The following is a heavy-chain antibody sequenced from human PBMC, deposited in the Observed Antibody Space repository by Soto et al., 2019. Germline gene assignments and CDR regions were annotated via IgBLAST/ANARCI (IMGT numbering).Heavy chain of an antibody. D-gene: IGHD2-15*01. CDR3: ARGGPVSVSPAWQLLGYFDY. V-gene: IGHV4-31*03. CDR1: GGSISRGAYF. J-gene: IGHJ4*02. Sequence: QVHLQESGPGQVRPSQTLSLSCRVSGGSISRGAYFWTWIRQFPGKVLEWIAYIAYTGATYYNPSLKSRVTILADTSKNQFSLKLNSVTSADTAVYYCARGGPVSVSPAWQLLGYFDYWGQGTLVTVSS. CDR2: IAYTGAT.